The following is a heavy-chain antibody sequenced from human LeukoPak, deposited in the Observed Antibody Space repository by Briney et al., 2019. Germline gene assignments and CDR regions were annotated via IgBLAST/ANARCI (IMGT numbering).Heavy chain of an antibody. V-gene: IGHV3-21*01. J-gene: IGHJ4*02. CDR3: AKTLYYYDSSGYDFLDY. Sequence: GGSLRLSCAASGFTFRSYSLNWIRQAPGKGLEWVASISGSNGYFYYADSVKGRFTISRDNSKNTLYLQMNSLRAEDTAVYYCAKTLYYYDSSGYDFLDYWGQGTLVTVSS. D-gene: IGHD3-22*01. CDR1: GFTFRSYS. CDR2: ISGSNGYF.